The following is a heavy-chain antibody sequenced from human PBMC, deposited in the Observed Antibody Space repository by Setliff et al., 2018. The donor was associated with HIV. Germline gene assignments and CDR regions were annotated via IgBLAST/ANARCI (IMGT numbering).Heavy chain of an antibody. CDR1: GGSMNDYY. D-gene: IGHD5-12*01. CDR2: ISSSGIS. Sequence: SETRSLTCTVSGGSMNDYYWSWVRQPAGKTLEWLGRISSSGISTYNFSLRSRVTMSIDTSNNQFSLTLNSVTAADTAVYYCARDQVAVDSVARWRKEYFMDVWGKGTTVTVSS. J-gene: IGHJ6*03. CDR3: ARDQVAVDSVARWRKEYFMDV. V-gene: IGHV4-4*07.